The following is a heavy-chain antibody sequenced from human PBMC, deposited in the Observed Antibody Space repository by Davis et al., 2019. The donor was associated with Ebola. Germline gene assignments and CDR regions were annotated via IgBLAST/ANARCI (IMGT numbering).Heavy chain of an antibody. CDR3: ARDSGYCSSTSCYIPMDV. CDR1: GFTFSSYG. Sequence: GESLKISCAASGFTFSSYGMHWVRQAPGKGLEWVAVIWYDGSNKYYADSVKGRFTISRDNSKNTLYLQMNSLRAEDTAVYYCARDSGYCSSTSCYIPMDVWGQGTTVTVSS. J-gene: IGHJ6*02. V-gene: IGHV3-33*01. CDR2: IWYDGSNK. D-gene: IGHD2-2*02.